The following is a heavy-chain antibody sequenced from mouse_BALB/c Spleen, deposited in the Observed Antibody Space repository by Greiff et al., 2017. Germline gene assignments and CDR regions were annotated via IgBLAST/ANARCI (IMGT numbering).Heavy chain of an antibody. J-gene: IGHJ4*01. CDR3: ARSYRYDGAAMDY. Sequence: QVQLKESGAELAKPGASVKMSCKASGYTFTSYWMHWVKQRPGQGLEWIGYINPSTGYTEYNQKFKDKATLTADKSSSTAYMQLSSLTSEDSAVYYCARSYRYDGAAMDYWGQGTSVTVSS. V-gene: IGHV1-7*01. CDR2: INPSTGYT. D-gene: IGHD2-14*01. CDR1: GYTFTSYW.